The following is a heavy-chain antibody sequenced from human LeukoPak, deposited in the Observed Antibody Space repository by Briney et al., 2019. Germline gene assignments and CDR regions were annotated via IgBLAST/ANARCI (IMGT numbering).Heavy chain of an antibody. J-gene: IGHJ2*01. CDR3: AREDPYWYFDL. V-gene: IGHV4-4*07. CDR2: IYTTGST. Sequence: PSETLSLTCTVSGGSISSFSWTWIRQPAGKGLEWIGRIYTTGSTNYNPSLKSRVTMSVDTSKNHSSLKLSSVIAADTAVYFCAREDPYWYFDLWGRGTLVTVSS. CDR1: GGSISSFS.